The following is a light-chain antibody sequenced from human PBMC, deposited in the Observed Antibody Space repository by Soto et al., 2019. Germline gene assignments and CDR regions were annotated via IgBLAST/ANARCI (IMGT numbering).Light chain of an antibody. CDR1: QSISSW. V-gene: IGKV1-5*03. Sequence: DIQMTQSPSTLSASVGDRVTITCRASQSISSWLAWYQQKPGKAPKLLIYKASTLESGVPSRFSGSGSGTEFTLTISSLQPDDFATDYCQQYDKYAWTFGHGTKVEIK. CDR2: KAS. J-gene: IGKJ1*01. CDR3: QQYDKYAWT.